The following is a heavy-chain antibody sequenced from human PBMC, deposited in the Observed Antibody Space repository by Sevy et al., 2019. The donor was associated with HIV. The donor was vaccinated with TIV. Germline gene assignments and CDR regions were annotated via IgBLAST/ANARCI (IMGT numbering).Heavy chain of an antibody. CDR3: AKDRSDAFDI. V-gene: IGHV3-7*01. CDR2: INQDGGEK. CDR1: RFTFSSYW. Sequence: GGSLRLSCAASRFTFSSYWMSWVRQAPGKGLEWVANINQDGGEKYHMDSVKGRFTISRDNSKNTLYLQMNSLRAEDTAVYYCAKDRSDAFDIWGQGTMVTVSS. J-gene: IGHJ3*02.